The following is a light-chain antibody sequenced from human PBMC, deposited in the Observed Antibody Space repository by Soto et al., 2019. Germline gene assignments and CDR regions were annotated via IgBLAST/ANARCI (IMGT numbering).Light chain of an antibody. V-gene: IGLV2-23*02. CDR2: EVY. J-gene: IGLJ7*01. CDR3: CSYAGVRGAV. Sequence: QSALTQPVSVSGAPGQSITISCTGTSSDVGYYNLVSWYQQHPGKAPKVMIYEVYKRPSGVSDRFSGSKSGNTASLTISGLQADDEADYCCCSYAGVRGAVFGGGTQLTVL. CDR1: SSDVGYYNL.